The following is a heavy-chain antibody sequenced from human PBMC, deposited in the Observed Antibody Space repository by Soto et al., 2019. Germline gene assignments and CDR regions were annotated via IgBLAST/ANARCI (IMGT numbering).Heavy chain of an antibody. CDR2: INHSGST. Sequence: PSETLSLTCAVYGGSFSGYYWSWIRQPPGKGLEWIGEINHSGSTNYNPSLKSRVTISVDTSKNQFSLKLSSVTAADTAVYYCAKDWRLFTWGQGTLVTVSS. D-gene: IGHD2-21*02. V-gene: IGHV4-34*01. CDR3: AKDWRLFT. J-gene: IGHJ5*02. CDR1: GGSFSGYY.